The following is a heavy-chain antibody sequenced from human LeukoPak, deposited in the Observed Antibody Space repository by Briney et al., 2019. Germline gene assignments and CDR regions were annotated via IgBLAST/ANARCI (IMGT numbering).Heavy chain of an antibody. D-gene: IGHD3-10*01. J-gene: IGHJ4*02. CDR1: GYTFTSYY. CDR3: ARAVGGDGSGSL. V-gene: IGHV1-46*01. Sequence: RASVTVSCKASGYTFTSYYMHWVRQAPGQGLEWMGIINPSGGSTSYAQKFQGRVTMTRDMSTSTVYMELSSLRSEDTAVYYCARAVGGDGSGSLWGPGTLVTVSS. CDR2: INPSGGST.